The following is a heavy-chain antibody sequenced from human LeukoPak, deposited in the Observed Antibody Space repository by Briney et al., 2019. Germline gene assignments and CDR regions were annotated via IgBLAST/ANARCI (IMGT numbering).Heavy chain of an antibody. V-gene: IGHV3-49*03. D-gene: IGHD6-13*01. CDR3: TIRPYIGIAAAGLIPILRN. CDR2: IRSEAYGGTT. J-gene: IGHJ4*02. Sequence: GGSLRLSCTASGFTFGDFAMSWFRQAPGKGLEWVGFIRSEAYGGTTEYAASVKGRFTISRDDSKNTLYLQMNSLKTEDTAVYYCTIRPYIGIAAAGLIPILRNWGQGTLVTVSS. CDR1: GFTFGDFA.